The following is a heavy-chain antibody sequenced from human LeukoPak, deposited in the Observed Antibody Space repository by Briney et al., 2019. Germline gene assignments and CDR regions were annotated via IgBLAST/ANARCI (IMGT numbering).Heavy chain of an antibody. CDR3: ARQYYDFWSGYSGFDY. CDR2: IYPGDFDT. V-gene: IGHV5-51*01. D-gene: IGHD3-3*01. Sequence: GESLKISCKASGYSFTNYWLGWVRQMPGKGLEWMGIIYPGDFDTTYSPSFQGQVTISADKSINTAYLQWSSLKATDTAMYYCARQYYDFWSGYSGFDYWGQGTLVTVSS. CDR1: GYSFTNYW. J-gene: IGHJ4*02.